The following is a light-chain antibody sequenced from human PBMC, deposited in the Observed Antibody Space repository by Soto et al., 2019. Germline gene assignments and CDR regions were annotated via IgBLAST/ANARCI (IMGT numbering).Light chain of an antibody. CDR3: QQYNSYSLT. V-gene: IGKV1-5*01. Sequence: DIQMTQSPPTLSASVGDRVTITCRASQSISSWLAWYQQKPGKAPKLLIYDGSILESGVPSRFSGSGSGTEFTLTISSLQPDDFATYYCQQYNSYSLTFGGGTKVDI. CDR1: QSISSW. CDR2: DGS. J-gene: IGKJ4*01.